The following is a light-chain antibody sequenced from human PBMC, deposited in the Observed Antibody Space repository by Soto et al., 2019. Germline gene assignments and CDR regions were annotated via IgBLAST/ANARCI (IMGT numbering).Light chain of an antibody. J-gene: IGKJ1*01. CDR3: QQYGNSPRT. Sequence: EIVLTQSPGTLSLSPGERATLSCRASQSVTSSYLAWYQQKPGQAPRLLIYGASSRATGIPDRFSGSGSGTDVTLTISSLEPEDFAVYYCQQYGNSPRTFGQGTKVEIK. CDR1: QSVTSSY. V-gene: IGKV3-20*01. CDR2: GAS.